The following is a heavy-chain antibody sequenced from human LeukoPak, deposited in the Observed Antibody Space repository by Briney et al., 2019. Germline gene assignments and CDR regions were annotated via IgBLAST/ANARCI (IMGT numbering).Heavy chain of an antibody. CDR1: GFTFSSYW. J-gene: IGHJ4*02. CDR2: IKQDGSEK. Sequence: WGSLRLSCAASGFTFSSYWMSWVRQAPGKGLEWVANIKQDGSEKYYVDSVKGRFTISRDNAKNSLYLQMNSLRAEDTAVYYCASDGVAASGTTPGDYWGQGTLVTVSS. D-gene: IGHD6-13*01. V-gene: IGHV3-7*01. CDR3: ASDGVAASGTTPGDY.